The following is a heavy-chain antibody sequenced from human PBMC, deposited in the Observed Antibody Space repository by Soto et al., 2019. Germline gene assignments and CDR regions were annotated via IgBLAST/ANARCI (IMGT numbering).Heavy chain of an antibody. CDR2: ISHDGSDK. D-gene: IGHD6-13*01. J-gene: IGHJ4*02. CDR1: GCTFRNYG. Sequence: VGSLRLSCAASGCTFRNYGMHWVRQAPGKWLEWVAVISHDGSDKYYADSMKGRFIISRDNSENTLFLNMNSLKPEDTAVYYCAKENTHLVHDYWGQGTLVTVSS. CDR3: AKENTHLVHDY. V-gene: IGHV3-30*18.